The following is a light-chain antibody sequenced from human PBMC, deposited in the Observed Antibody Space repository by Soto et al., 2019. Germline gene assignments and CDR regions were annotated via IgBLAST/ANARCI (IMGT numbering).Light chain of an antibody. CDR3: QQYYSYPWT. CDR1: QDINRY. CDR2: AAS. V-gene: IGKV1-8*01. J-gene: IGKJ1*01. Sequence: AIRVTQSPSSLSASTGDRVTITCRASQDINRYVAWYQQKPGKGPKLLIYAASTLQSGVPSRFSGSGSGTDFTLNISYLESEDFATYHCQQYYSYPWTFGQGTKV.